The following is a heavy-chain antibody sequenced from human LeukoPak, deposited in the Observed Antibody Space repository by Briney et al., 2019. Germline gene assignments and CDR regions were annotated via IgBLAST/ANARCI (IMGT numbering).Heavy chain of an antibody. J-gene: IGHJ2*01. CDR3: ARDRGYSGYDLSWYFDL. V-gene: IGHV3-13*01. D-gene: IGHD5-12*01. CDR1: GFTFSSYD. CDR2: IGTAGDT. Sequence: GGTLRLSCAASGFTFSSYDMHWVRQATGKGLEGVSAIGTAGDTYYPGSVKGRFTISRENAKNSLYLQMNSLRAGDTAVYYCARDRGYSGYDLSWYFDLWGRGTLVTVSS.